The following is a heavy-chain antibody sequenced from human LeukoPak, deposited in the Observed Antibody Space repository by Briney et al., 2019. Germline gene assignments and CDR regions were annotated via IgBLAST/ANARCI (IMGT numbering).Heavy chain of an antibody. Sequence: SETLSLTCTVSGYSISSGYYWSWIRQSPGKGLEWVAEISQNGDSNYNMSLKSRVTISLDKSKNQVSLKLNSVTAADTAVYYCARALGAFDIWGQGTMVTVSS. CDR1: GYSISSGYY. CDR2: ISQNGDS. V-gene: IGHV4-38-2*02. J-gene: IGHJ3*02. CDR3: ARALGAFDI.